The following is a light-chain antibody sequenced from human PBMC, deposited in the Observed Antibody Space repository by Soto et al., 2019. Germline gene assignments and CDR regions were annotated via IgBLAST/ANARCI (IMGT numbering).Light chain of an antibody. V-gene: IGLV2-14*01. CDR1: SSDVGGYNY. Sequence: QSVLTQPASVSGSPGQSITISCTGTSSDVGGYNYVSWYQQHPGKAPKLMIYEVSNRPSGLSNRFSGSKSGNTASLTISGLQAEDEADHFCSSYTITNTVVFGGGTKLTVL. CDR2: EVS. CDR3: SSYTITNTVV. J-gene: IGLJ2*01.